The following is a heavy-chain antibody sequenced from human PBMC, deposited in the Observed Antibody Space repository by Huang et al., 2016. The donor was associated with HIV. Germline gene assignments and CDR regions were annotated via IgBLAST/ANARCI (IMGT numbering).Heavy chain of an antibody. D-gene: IGHD3-16*01. V-gene: IGHV3-9*01. J-gene: IGHJ3*01. CDR1: GFTFDDYA. CDR2: INWKSGNI. CDR3: AKDWGYDFGAFDF. Sequence: EVQLVESGGGLVRPGRSLRLSCAASGFTFDDYAMHWVRQTPGKGLEGVEGINWKSGNIAYADSGRGRFTSSRDNAKNSRYLQMNSLRPEDTALYYCAKDWGYDFGAFDFWGRGTMVTVSS.